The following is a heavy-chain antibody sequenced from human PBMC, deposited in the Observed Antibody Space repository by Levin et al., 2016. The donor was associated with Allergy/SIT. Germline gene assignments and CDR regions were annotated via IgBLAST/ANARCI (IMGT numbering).Heavy chain of an antibody. V-gene: IGHV5-51*01. CDR1: GYRFTAYW. CDR3: ARHSKWSAGEDWFDP. Sequence: GGSLRLSCEASGYRFTAYWIAWVRQVPGKGLEWMGIIFPDDSDTRYSPSFQGLVTISADTSTSTAYLQWNSLTASDGAMYYCARHSKWSAGEDWFDPWGQGTLVTVSS. CDR2: IFPDDSDT. D-gene: IGHD3-10*01. J-gene: IGHJ5*01.